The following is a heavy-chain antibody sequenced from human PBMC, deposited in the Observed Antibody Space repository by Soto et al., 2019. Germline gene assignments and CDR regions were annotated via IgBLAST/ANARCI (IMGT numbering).Heavy chain of an antibody. CDR2: ISGSGGST. D-gene: IGHD3-10*01. CDR3: AKDPNSGWFGDPRAGVTYNWFDP. Sequence: GGSLRLSCAASGFTFSSYAMSWVRQAPGKGLEWVSAISGSGGSTYYADSVKGRFTISRDNSKNTLYLQMNSLRAEDTAVYYCAKDPNSGWFGDPRAGVTYNWFDPWGQGTLVTVSS. J-gene: IGHJ5*02. V-gene: IGHV3-23*01. CDR1: GFTFSSYA.